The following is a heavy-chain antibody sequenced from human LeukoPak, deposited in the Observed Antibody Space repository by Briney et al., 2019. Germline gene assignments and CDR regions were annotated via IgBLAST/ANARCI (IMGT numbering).Heavy chain of an antibody. Sequence: GGSLRLSCVASGFTFSSYWMHWVRQDPRKGLVWVSRINGDGRNINYADSVRGRFTISRDNAKNTLYLQMNTLRVEDTAVYYCARDPSIRFLEWLPQDWGQGTLVTVSS. CDR1: GFTFSSYW. J-gene: IGHJ4*02. D-gene: IGHD3-3*01. CDR2: INGDGRNI. CDR3: ARDPSIRFLEWLPQD. V-gene: IGHV3-74*01.